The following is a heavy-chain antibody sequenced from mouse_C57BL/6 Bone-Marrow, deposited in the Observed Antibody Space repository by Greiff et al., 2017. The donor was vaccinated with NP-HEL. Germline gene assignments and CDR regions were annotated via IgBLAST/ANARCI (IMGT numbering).Heavy chain of an antibody. V-gene: IGHV1-9*01. CDR2: ILPGSGST. J-gene: IGHJ4*01. D-gene: IGHD1-1*01. CDR1: GYTFTGYW. Sequence: QVQLKESGAELMKPGASVKLSCKATGYTFTGYWIEWVKQRPGQGLEWIGEILPGSGSTNYNEKFKGKATLTADKSSNTAYMQLSSLTPEDSAIYYCASEDYDGSSYYAMDYWGQGTSVTVSS. CDR3: ASEDYDGSSYYAMDY.